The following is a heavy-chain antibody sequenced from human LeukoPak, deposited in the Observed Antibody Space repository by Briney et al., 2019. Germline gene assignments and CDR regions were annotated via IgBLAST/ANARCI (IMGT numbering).Heavy chain of an antibody. CDR2: ISAYNGNT. CDR3: ARDRIAAAGIFYYYYMDV. D-gene: IGHD6-13*01. J-gene: IGHJ6*03. CDR1: GYTFTSYG. Sequence: GASVKVSCKASGYTFTSYGISWVRQAPGQGLEWMGWISAYNGNTNYAQKLQGRVTMTTDTSTSTAYMELRSLRSDDTAVYYCARDRIAAAGIFYYYYMDVWGKGTTVTISS. V-gene: IGHV1-18*01.